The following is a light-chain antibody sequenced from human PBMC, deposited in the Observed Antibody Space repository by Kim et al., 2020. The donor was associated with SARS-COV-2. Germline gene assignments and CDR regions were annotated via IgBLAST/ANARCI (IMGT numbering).Light chain of an antibody. CDR2: DVT. Sequence: SITISCTGTSSDVGGYNSVSWYQQHPGKAPKLMIYDVTNRPSGVSNRFSGSKSGNTASLTISGLQAEDEADYYCCSYTSSSTLDVVFGGGTQLTVL. V-gene: IGLV2-14*03. CDR3: CSYTSSSTLDVV. CDR1: SSDVGGYNS. J-gene: IGLJ2*01.